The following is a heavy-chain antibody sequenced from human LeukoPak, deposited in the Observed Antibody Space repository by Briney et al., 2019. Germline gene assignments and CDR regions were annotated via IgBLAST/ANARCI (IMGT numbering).Heavy chain of an antibody. CDR2: IWYDGSNK. V-gene: IGHV3-33*01. CDR3: ARDRPEDEWLLYYGIDV. Sequence: GGSLRLSCAASGFTFSSYGMHWVRQAPGKGLEWVAVIWYDGSNKYYADSVKGRFTISRDNSKNTLYLQMNSLRAEDTAVYYCARDRPEDEWLLYYGIDVWGQGTTVTVSS. CDR1: GFTFSSYG. J-gene: IGHJ6*02. D-gene: IGHD3-3*01.